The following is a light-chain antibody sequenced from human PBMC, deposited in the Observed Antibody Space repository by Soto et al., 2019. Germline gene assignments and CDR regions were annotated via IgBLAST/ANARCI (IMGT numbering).Light chain of an antibody. CDR3: QQYDISPWT. V-gene: IGKV3-20*01. J-gene: IGKJ1*01. CDR2: DSS. CDR1: QSLSSNF. Sequence: EIVMTQSPATLSLSPFETSTLSFRASQSLSSNFLAWYQQKPGQPPRLLIYDSSTRATGFPDRFSGSGSGTDFTLTIIRLEPEDFAVYYCQQYDISPWTFGQGTKVDIK.